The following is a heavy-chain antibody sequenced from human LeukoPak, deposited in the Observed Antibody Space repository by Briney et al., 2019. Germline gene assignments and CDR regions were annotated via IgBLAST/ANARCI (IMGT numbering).Heavy chain of an antibody. V-gene: IGHV3-30*02. Sequence: PGGSLRLSCAGSGFSFSSYGMHWVRQAPGKGLEWMAFIRSDGSNKYYADSVKGRFTISRDNSKNTLYLQVNSLRAEDTAVYYCARDLGFSGYAAFDYWGQGTLVTVSS. CDR1: GFSFSSYG. CDR3: ARDLGFSGYAAFDY. J-gene: IGHJ4*02. CDR2: IRSDGSNK. D-gene: IGHD5-12*01.